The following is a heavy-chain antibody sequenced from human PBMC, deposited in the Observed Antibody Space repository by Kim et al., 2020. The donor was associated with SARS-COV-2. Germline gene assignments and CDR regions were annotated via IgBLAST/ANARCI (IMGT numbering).Heavy chain of an antibody. Sequence: SQTLSLTCDISGDSVSSNSAAWNWIRQSPSRGLDWLGRTYYRSKWYTDYALSVKGRITINPDTSKNQFSLQLNSVTPEATAVYYCARDRQRAGTGVDYWGQGTLVTVSS. CDR1: GDSVSSNSAA. J-gene: IGHJ4*02. CDR3: ARDRQRAGTGVDY. CDR2: TYYRSKWYT. D-gene: IGHD6-19*01. V-gene: IGHV6-1*01.